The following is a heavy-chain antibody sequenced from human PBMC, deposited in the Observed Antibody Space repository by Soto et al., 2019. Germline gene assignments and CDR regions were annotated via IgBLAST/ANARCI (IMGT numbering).Heavy chain of an antibody. CDR1: GGSISSSSYY. Sequence: SETLSLTCTVSGGSISSSSYYWGWIRQPPGKGLEWIGSIYYSGSTYYNPSLKSRVTISVDTSKNQFSLKLSSVTAADTAVYYCARQDGDFGYYYYGMDVWGQGTTVT. V-gene: IGHV4-39*01. CDR3: ARQDGDFGYYYYGMDV. D-gene: IGHD4-17*01. CDR2: IYYSGST. J-gene: IGHJ6*02.